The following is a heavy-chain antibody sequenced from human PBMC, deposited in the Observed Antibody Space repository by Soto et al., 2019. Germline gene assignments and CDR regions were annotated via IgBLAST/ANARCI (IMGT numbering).Heavy chain of an antibody. Sequence: ASVKVSCKASGGAFNNYAIYWVRQAPGQGLEWLGTIVPVFPSVYYAPRFQGRLTITADGSTDTVYMRLTSLKSEDTAVYYWAREMPSTAAAYFYYGLNVWGQGTSVTVSS. CDR3: AREMPSTAAAYFYYGLNV. CDR1: GGAFNNYA. J-gene: IGHJ6*02. D-gene: IGHD6-13*01. V-gene: IGHV1-69*13. CDR2: IVPVFPSV.